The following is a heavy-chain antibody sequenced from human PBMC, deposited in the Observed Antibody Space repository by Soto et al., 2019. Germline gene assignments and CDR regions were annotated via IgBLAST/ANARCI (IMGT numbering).Heavy chain of an antibody. CDR1: GFTFSSYA. V-gene: IGHV3-23*01. J-gene: IGHJ4*02. Sequence: GGSLRLSCAASGFTFSSYAMSWVRQAPGKGLEWVSAISGSGGSTYYADSVKGRFTISRDNSKNTLYLQMNSLRAEDTAVYYCAKGPDQNYYDSSGYKGPSGYWGQGTLVTVSS. CDR3: AKGPDQNYYDSSGYKGPSGY. CDR2: ISGSGGST. D-gene: IGHD3-22*01.